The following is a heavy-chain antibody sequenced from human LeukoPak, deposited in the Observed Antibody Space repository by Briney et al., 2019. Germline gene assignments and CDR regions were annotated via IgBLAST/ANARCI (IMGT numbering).Heavy chain of an antibody. J-gene: IGHJ4*02. CDR2: INPNSGNT. CDR3: ARVDGGPDY. D-gene: IGHD2-15*01. V-gene: IGHV1-8*03. CDR1: GYTFTTPD. Sequence: GASVKVSCKASGYTFTTPDINWVRQATGQGLEWMGWINPNSGNTDNAQKLQGRVTITRDTSISTAYMELSSLRSDDTAVYYCARVDGGPDYWGQGTLVTVSS.